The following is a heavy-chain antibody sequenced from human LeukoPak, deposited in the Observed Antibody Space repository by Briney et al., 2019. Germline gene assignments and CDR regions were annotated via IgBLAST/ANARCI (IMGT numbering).Heavy chain of an antibody. J-gene: IGHJ4*02. D-gene: IGHD3-22*01. Sequence: ASVKVSGKASGYTFTGYYMHWVRQAPGQGLEWMGWVNPNSGGRNYAQTFQGRVTMTRDTSISTAYMELSRLTSDDTAVYYCARDMRDSSGYLDYWGQGTLVTVSS. CDR1: GYTFTGYY. CDR2: VNPNSGGR. CDR3: ARDMRDSSGYLDY. V-gene: IGHV1-2*02.